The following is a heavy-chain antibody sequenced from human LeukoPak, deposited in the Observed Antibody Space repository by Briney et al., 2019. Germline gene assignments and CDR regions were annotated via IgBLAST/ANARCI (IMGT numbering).Heavy chain of an antibody. CDR1: AFTFSSYW. Sequence: GGSLRLSCTASAFTFSSYWMHWVRQAPGKGLVWVSHINSGGSSTSYADSVKGRFTISRDNAKNTLYLQMNSLRAGDTAVYYCARDRYSSAWYEEWGQGTLVTVSS. CDR3: ARDRYSSAWYEE. J-gene: IGHJ4*02. CDR2: INSGGSST. D-gene: IGHD6-19*01. V-gene: IGHV3-74*01.